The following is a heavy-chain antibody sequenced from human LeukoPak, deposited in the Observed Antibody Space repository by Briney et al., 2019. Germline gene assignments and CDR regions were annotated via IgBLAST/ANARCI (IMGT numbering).Heavy chain of an antibody. D-gene: IGHD3-10*01. J-gene: IGHJ4*02. CDR3: ARDHLNYYGSGSYYDY. CDR1: GGSTSSYC. Sequence: SETLSLTRTVSGGSTSSYCWSWIRQPPGKGLEWIGYIYYSGSTNYNPSLKSRVTISVDTSKNQFSLKLSSVTAADTAVYYCARDHLNYYGSGSYYDYWGQGTLVTVSS. V-gene: IGHV4-59*01. CDR2: IYYSGST.